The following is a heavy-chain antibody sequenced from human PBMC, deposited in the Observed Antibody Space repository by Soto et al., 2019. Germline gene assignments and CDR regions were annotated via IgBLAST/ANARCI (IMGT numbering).Heavy chain of an antibody. CDR1: GGTFSSYA. CDR2: IIPIFGTA. V-gene: IGHV1-69*12. J-gene: IGHJ5*02. D-gene: IGHD4-17*01. Sequence: QVQLVQSGAEVKKPGSSVKVSCKASGGTFSSYAISWVRQAPGQGLEWMGGIIPIFGTANYAQKFQGRVTITADESTSTADMELSNLRSEDTAVYYCARALDDYGDFNWFDPWGQGTLVTVSS. CDR3: ARALDDYGDFNWFDP.